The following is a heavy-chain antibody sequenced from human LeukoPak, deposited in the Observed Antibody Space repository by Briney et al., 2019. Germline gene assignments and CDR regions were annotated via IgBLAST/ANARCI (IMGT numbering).Heavy chain of an antibody. CDR3: AKETRVAGWYSDY. D-gene: IGHD6-19*01. J-gene: IGHJ4*02. V-gene: IGHV3-23*01. CDR2: INDSGGNT. Sequence: PGGSLRLSCAASGFTFSSYPMSWVRQAPGKGLEWGSSINDSGGNTYNADSVKGRFTISRDNSKNTLYLQMNSLRAEDTAVYYCAKETRVAGWYSDYWGQGTLVAVSS. CDR1: GFTFSSYP.